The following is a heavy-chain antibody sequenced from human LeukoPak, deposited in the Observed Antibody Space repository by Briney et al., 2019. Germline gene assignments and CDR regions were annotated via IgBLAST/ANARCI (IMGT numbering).Heavy chain of an antibody. D-gene: IGHD3-3*01. CDR2: ISSSTYI. Sequence: GGSLRLSCAASGFTFRSYSMNWVRQAPGKGLEWVSSISSSTYIYYADSVKGRFIISRDNAKNSLYLQMNSLRAEDTAVYYCARPHPRTVFGVFSYYYGMDVWGQRTTVTVSS. V-gene: IGHV3-21*01. CDR1: GFTFRSYS. J-gene: IGHJ6*02. CDR3: ARPHPRTVFGVFSYYYGMDV.